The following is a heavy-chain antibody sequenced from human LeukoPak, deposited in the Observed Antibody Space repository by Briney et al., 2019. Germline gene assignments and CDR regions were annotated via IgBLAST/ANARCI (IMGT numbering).Heavy chain of an antibody. J-gene: IGHJ4*02. D-gene: IGHD1-26*01. CDR2: INTDGSTT. CDR3: ARGKPSGAYGDY. CDR1: GFTFSSSW. V-gene: IGHV3-74*01. Sequence: GRSLRLSCAASGFTFSSSWMHWVRQAPGKGLVWVSRINTDGSTTNYADSVKGRFTISRDNAKNTLYLKMNSLRAEDTAVYYCARGKPSGAYGDYWGQGTLVTVSS.